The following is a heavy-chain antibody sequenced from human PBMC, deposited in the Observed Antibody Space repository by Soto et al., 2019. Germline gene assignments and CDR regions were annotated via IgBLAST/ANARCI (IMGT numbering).Heavy chain of an antibody. CDR1: GGSISSRNW. V-gene: IGHV4-4*02. Sequence: QVHLQESGPGLVKPSGTLSLTCTVSGGSISSRNWWSWLRQSPTKGLEWIGEIYQSGSTNYNPSLESRVTISVDKSKNQFSLELTSLTAADTAVYYCAKDRLWGSSDRGAPDDFEVWGHRTMVTVS. D-gene: IGHD6-6*01. J-gene: IGHJ3*01. CDR2: IYQSGST. CDR3: AKDRLWGSSDRGAPDDFEV.